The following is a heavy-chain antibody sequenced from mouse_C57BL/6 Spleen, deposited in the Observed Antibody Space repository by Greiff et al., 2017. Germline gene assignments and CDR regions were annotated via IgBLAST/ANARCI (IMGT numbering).Heavy chain of an antibody. D-gene: IGHD1-1*01. V-gene: IGHV5-17*01. Sequence: EVHLVESGGGLVKPGGSLKLSCAASGFTFSDYGMHWVRQAPEQGLEWVAYISSGSSTTYYADTVKGRFTISRDNAKNTLFLQMSSLRSEDTAMYYCAIGVIFCCGSTFAYWGQGTLVTVSA. J-gene: IGHJ3*01. CDR2: ISSGSSTT. CDR1: GFTFSDYG. CDR3: AIGVIFCCGSTFAY.